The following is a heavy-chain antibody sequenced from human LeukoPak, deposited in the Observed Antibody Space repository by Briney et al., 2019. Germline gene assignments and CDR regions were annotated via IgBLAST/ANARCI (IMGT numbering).Heavy chain of an antibody. V-gene: IGHV4-59*01. Sequence: SETLSFTCTVSGGSISSYYWSWIRQPPGKGLEWIGYIYYSGSTNYNPSLKSRVTISVDTSKNQFSLKLSSVTAADTAMYYCARLPSGSGYSFDYWGQGTLVTVSS. D-gene: IGHD3-22*01. CDR1: GGSISSYY. J-gene: IGHJ4*02. CDR3: ARLPSGSGYSFDY. CDR2: IYYSGST.